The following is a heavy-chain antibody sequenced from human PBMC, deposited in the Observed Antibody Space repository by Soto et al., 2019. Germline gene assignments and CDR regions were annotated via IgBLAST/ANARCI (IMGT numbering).Heavy chain of an antibody. CDR1: GFTLSGRS. V-gene: IGHV3-74*01. Sequence: EVQLVESGGGLVQPGGSLRLSCAASGFTLSGRSMHWVRLAPGKGLVWVSGIDNAGTDSTYADSVKGRFTSSRDNAKNMLYLQMNSLRVEDTAVYYCARGWFGPDVWGKGTTVTVSS. D-gene: IGHD3-10*01. J-gene: IGHJ6*04. CDR2: IDNAGTDS. CDR3: ARGWFGPDV.